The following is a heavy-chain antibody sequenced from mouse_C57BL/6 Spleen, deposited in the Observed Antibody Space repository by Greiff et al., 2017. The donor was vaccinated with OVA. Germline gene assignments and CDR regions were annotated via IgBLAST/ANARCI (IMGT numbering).Heavy chain of an antibody. Sequence: VQLQQSGPELVKPGASVKISCKASGYTFTDYYMNWVKQSHGKSLEWIGDINPNNGGTSYNQKFKGKATLTVDKSSSTAYMELRSLTSEDSAVYYCARGLRPYFDDWGQGTTLTVSS. J-gene: IGHJ2*01. CDR3: ARGLRPYFDD. V-gene: IGHV1-26*01. CDR1: GYTFTDYY. CDR2: INPNNGGT. D-gene: IGHD1-1*01.